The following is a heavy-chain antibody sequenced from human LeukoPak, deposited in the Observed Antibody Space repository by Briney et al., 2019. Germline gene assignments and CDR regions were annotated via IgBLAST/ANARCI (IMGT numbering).Heavy chain of an antibody. J-gene: IGHJ4*02. Sequence: ASVKVSCKASGYTFTNYGISWVRQATGQGLEWMGWISGYNGHTNYAQKLQGRVTMTTDTSTSTAYMELRSLRSDDTAVYYCARGSTARYYYDSSGYYRGAFDYWGQGTLVTVSS. CDR1: GYTFTNYG. CDR2: ISGYNGHT. D-gene: IGHD3-22*01. V-gene: IGHV1-18*01. CDR3: ARGSTARYYYDSSGYYRGAFDY.